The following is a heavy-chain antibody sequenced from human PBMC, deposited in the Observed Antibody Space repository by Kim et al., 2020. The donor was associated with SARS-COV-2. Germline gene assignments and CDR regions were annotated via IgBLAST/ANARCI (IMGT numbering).Heavy chain of an antibody. D-gene: IGHD2-15*01. J-gene: IGHJ4*02. CDR3: AKDGRVVAATVSFDY. Sequence: VKGRFTNSRENSKNTLYLQMNSLRAEDTAVYYCAKDGRVVAATVSFDYWGQGTLVTVSS. V-gene: IGHV3-23*01.